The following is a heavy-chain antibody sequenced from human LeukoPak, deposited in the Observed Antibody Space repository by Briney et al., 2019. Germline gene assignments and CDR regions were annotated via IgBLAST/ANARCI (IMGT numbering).Heavy chain of an antibody. D-gene: IGHD3-10*01. CDR1: GFTFSTYS. Sequence: TGGSLRLSCAVSGFTFSTYSMSWVRQCPGKGLEWVSYISSSSRTIYYTDSVEGRFTISRDNAKNSVSLQMNSLRAEDTAVYYCARRSSPDYYNSGTNYLFDYWGQGTLVTVSS. CDR3: ARRSSPDYYNSGTNYLFDY. CDR2: ISSSSRTI. J-gene: IGHJ4*02. V-gene: IGHV3-48*01.